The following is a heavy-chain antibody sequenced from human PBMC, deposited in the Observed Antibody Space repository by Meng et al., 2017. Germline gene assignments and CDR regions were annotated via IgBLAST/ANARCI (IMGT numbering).Heavy chain of an antibody. CDR3: ARDEDISAAGKLFGDY. Sequence: QVQWGQSGAEVKKPGASVKVSCKPSGYNFPDYYIHWVRQAPGQGLEWMGRIDPKSGDTHYAQKFQGRVTMTGDTSIGTAYMELRGLRSDDTAVYFCARDEDISAAGKLFGDYWGQGTLVTVSS. CDR1: GYNFPDYY. J-gene: IGHJ4*02. CDR2: IDPKSGDT. D-gene: IGHD6-13*01. V-gene: IGHV1-2*06.